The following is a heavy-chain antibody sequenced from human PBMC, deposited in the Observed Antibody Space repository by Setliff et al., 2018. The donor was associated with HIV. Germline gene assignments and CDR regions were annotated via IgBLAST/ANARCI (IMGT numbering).Heavy chain of an antibody. CDR2: VYWDDDK. CDR3: AQTTKPSQFDY. Sequence: SGPTLVNPTQTLTLTCSFSGFSLDTRGVGVTWIRQPPGKALEWLTIVYWDDDKRYSPSLKSRLSITKDTSKNQVVLTMANMDPVDTATYYCAQTTKPSQFDYWGQGTLVTVSS. J-gene: IGHJ4*02. CDR1: GFSLDTRGVG. D-gene: IGHD1-26*01. V-gene: IGHV2-5*02.